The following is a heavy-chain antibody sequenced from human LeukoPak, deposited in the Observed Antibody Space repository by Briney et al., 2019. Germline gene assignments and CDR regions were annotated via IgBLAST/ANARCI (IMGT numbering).Heavy chain of an antibody. D-gene: IGHD4-17*01. CDR1: GFSVSSNY. CDR2: LYSSGYT. CDR3: AKAQRSTVTSDY. Sequence: GGSLTLSCAASGFSVSSNYMSWVRQAPGKGLEWVSVLYSSGYTKYADSVKGRFTITRDNSKNTLYLQMNGLRAEDTAVYYCAKAQRSTVTSDYWGQGTLVTVSS. V-gene: IGHV3-53*01. J-gene: IGHJ4*02.